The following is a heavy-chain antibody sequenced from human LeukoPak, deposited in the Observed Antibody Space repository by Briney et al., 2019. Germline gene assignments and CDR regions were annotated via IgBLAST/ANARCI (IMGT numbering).Heavy chain of an antibody. Sequence: PSETPSLTCAVYGGSFSGYYWSWIRQPPGNGLEWIGEINHSGSTNYNPSLKSRVTISVDTSKNQFSLKLSSVTAADTAVYYCARGGFIAVAAYFDYWGQGTLVTVSS. CDR3: ARGGFIAVAAYFDY. CDR1: GGSFSGYY. V-gene: IGHV4-34*01. CDR2: INHSGST. J-gene: IGHJ4*02. D-gene: IGHD6-19*01.